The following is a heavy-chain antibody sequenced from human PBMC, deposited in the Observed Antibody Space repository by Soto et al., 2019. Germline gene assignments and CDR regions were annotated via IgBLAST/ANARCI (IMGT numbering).Heavy chain of an antibody. CDR3: ARGSITMVRGVSGMDV. V-gene: IGHV4-30-4*01. D-gene: IGHD3-10*01. CDR2: IYYSGST. Sequence: SETLSLTCTVSGGSISSGDYYWSWIRQPPGKGLEWIGYIYYSGSTYYNPSLKSRVTISVDTSKNQFSLKLSSVTAADTAVYYCARGSITMVRGVSGMDVWGQGTTVTVSS. J-gene: IGHJ6*02. CDR1: GGSISSGDYY.